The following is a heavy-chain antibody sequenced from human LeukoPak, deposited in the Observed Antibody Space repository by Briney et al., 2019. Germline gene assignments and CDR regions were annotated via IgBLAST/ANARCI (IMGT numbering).Heavy chain of an antibody. Sequence: GGSLRLSCAASGFTFSSYAMHWVRQAPGKGLEWVANINQGGSEQYSVDSVKGRFTISRDNAKNSLFLQMNSLRAEDTAVYDCATPPGLRANHWGQGTLVSASS. CDR1: GFTFSSYA. D-gene: IGHD3-16*01. CDR2: INQGGSEQ. CDR3: ATPPGLRANH. V-gene: IGHV3-7*03. J-gene: IGHJ4*02.